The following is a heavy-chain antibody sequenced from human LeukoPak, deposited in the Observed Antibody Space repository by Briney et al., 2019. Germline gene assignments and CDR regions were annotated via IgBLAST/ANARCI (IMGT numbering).Heavy chain of an antibody. J-gene: IGHJ6*02. D-gene: IGHD2-2*01. CDR3: AGAIVVVPAARVYYYYGMDV. CDR1: GGSFSGYY. V-gene: IGHV4-34*01. Sequence: PSETLSLTCAVYGGSFSGYYWSWIRQPPGKGLEWIGEINHSGSTNYNPSLKSRVTISVDTSKNQFSLKLSPVTAADTAVYYCAGAIVVVPAARVYYYYGMDVWGQGTTVTVSS. CDR2: INHSGST.